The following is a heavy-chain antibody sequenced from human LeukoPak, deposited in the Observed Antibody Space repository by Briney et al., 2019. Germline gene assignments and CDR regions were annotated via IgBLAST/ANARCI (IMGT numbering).Heavy chain of an antibody. Sequence: SETLSLTCTVPSGSIRSHFWSWIRQPPGKGLEWIGYVYDSGYTKYRHSLKSRVTISIDTSKTQYSLNLNSVTAADAAVYYCARTIQGRPYYFDSWGQGTLVTVSS. V-gene: IGHV4-59*11. CDR1: SGSIRSHF. CDR3: ARTIQGRPYYFDS. D-gene: IGHD6-6*01. CDR2: VYDSGYT. J-gene: IGHJ4*02.